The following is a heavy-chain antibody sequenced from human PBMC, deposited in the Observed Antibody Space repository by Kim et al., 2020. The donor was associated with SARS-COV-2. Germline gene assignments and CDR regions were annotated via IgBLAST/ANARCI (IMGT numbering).Heavy chain of an antibody. J-gene: IGHJ6*02. Sequence: GGSLRLSCAASGFTFSSYAMHWVRQAPGKGLEWVAVISYDGSNKYYADSVKGRFTISRDNSKNTLYLQMNSLRAEDTAVYYCARAAARNYYYGMDVWGQG. CDR1: GFTFSSYA. CDR2: ISYDGSNK. V-gene: IGHV3-30-3*01. D-gene: IGHD6-13*01. CDR3: ARAAARNYYYGMDV.